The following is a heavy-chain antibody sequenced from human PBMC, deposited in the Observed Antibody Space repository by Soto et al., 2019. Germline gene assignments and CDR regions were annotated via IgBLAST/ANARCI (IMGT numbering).Heavy chain of an antibody. J-gene: IGHJ3*02. CDR3: ARGDRGAFDI. CDR2: IHSDGSST. Sequence: EAQLVESGGGLVQPGESRRLSCAASGFTFSYYWMHWVRQAPGKGLVWVSGIHSDGSSTTYADSVKGRFTISRDNARNTVYLQMNSLRVEDTAVYYCARGDRGAFDIWGQGTVVTVSS. V-gene: IGHV3-74*01. CDR1: GFTFSYYW. D-gene: IGHD1-26*01.